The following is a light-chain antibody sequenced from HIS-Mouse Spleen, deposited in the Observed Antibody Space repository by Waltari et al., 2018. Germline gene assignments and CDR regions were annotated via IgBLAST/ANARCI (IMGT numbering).Light chain of an antibody. J-gene: IGLJ3*02. CDR2: RNN. CDR1: SSNIGRNY. V-gene: IGLV1-47*01. CDR3: AAWDDSLSGPV. Sequence: QSVLTQPPSASGTPGQRVPISCPGSSSNIGRNYVSCYQQLPGTAPKLLIYRNNQRPSGVPDRFSGSKSGTSASLAISGLRSEDEADYYCAAWDDSLSGPVFGGGTKLTVL.